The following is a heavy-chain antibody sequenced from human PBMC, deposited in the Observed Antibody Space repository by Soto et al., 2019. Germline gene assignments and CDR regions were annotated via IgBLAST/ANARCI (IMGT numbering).Heavy chain of an antibody. V-gene: IGHV3-66*01. D-gene: IGHD3-10*01. J-gene: IGHJ6*02. CDR3: ARDRVVLLWFGTTDYYYGMDV. CDR1: GFTFSSYG. CDR2: IYSGGST. Sequence: GGSLRLSCAASGFTFSSYGMHWVRQAPGKGLEWVSVIYSGGSTYYADSVKGRFTISRDNSKNTLYLQMNSLRAEDTAVYYCARDRVVLLWFGTTDYYYGMDVWGQGTTVTVSS.